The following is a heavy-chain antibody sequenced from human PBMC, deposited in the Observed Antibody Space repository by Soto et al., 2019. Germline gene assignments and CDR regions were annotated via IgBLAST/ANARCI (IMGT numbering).Heavy chain of an antibody. CDR1: GFTFSSYG. J-gene: IGHJ4*02. V-gene: IGHV3-30*18. D-gene: IGHD1-26*01. CDR2: ISYDGSNK. Sequence: QVQLVESGGGVVQPGRSLRLSCAASGFTFSSYGMHWVRQAPGKGLEWVAVISYDGSNKYYADSVKGRFTISRDNSKNTLYLQMNSLRAEDTAVYYCAKDLFVVGATTGYYFDYWGQGTLVTVSS. CDR3: AKDLFVVGATTGYYFDY.